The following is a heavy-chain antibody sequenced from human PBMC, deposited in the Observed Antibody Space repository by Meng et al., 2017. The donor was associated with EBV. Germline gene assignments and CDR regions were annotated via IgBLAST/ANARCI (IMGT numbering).Heavy chain of an antibody. Sequence: QVQLVQSGAEVKKPGASVKVSCKASGYTFTSYYLHWVRQAPGQGLEWMGIIIPAGGNTNYAQKFRGRFTMTRDTSTSTVYMDLSILTSEDTAVYYCVRELAGGTFDYWGQGTLVTVSS. D-gene: IGHD1/OR15-1a*01. CDR3: VRELAGGTFDY. CDR2: IIPAGGNT. V-gene: IGHV1-46*01. J-gene: IGHJ4*02. CDR1: GYTFTSYY.